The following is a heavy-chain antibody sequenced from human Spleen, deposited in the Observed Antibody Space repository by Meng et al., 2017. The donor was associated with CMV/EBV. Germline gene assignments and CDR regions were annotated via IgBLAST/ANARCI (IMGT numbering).Heavy chain of an antibody. CDR1: GVNVSEHG. Sequence: AGGVNVSEHGMHWVGQETGKGLEWVAVIWCDGSNEDYAGSVKGRFTISRDNSKNMVYLKMSSLRAEDTALYYCAKGSSSYSKYIDYWGQGTLVTVSS. J-gene: IGHJ4*02. CDR3: AKGSSSYSKYIDY. CDR2: IWCDGSNE. V-gene: IGHV3-33*06. D-gene: IGHD4-11*01.